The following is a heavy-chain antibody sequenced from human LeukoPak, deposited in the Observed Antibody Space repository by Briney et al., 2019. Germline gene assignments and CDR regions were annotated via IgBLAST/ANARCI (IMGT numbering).Heavy chain of an antibody. V-gene: IGHV3-21*01. CDR1: GFTFSSYS. CDR3: ARDGYGGYSGLDY. D-gene: IGHD4-17*01. CDR2: ISSSSSYI. Sequence: PGGSLRLSCAASGFTFSSYSVNWVRQAAGEGLGWDSSISSSSSYIYYADSVKGRFTISRDNATTSLYLQMNSLRAEDTAVYYCARDGYGGYSGLDYWGQGTLVTVSS. J-gene: IGHJ4*02.